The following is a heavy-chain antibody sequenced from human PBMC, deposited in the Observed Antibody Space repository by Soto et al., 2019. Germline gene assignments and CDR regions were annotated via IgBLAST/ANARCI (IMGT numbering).Heavy chain of an antibody. CDR2: IDPSDSYT. V-gene: IGHV5-10-1*01. CDR1: GYSFTSSW. D-gene: IGHD6-19*01. J-gene: IGHJ6*02. CDR3: ARSRRGAYSSGWYSLSGYYNYGIDV. Sequence: GESLKISCKGSGYSFTSSWISWVRQMPGKGLEWMGRIDPSDSYTNYSPSFQGHVTISADRSISTAYLQWSGLKASDTAMYYCARSRRGAYSSGWYSLSGYYNYGIDVWGQGTKVTVSS.